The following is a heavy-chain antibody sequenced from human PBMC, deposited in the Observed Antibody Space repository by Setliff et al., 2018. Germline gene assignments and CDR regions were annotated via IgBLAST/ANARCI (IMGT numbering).Heavy chain of an antibody. CDR2: ISAYNGNT. V-gene: IGHV1-18*01. J-gene: IGHJ4*02. CDR3: ARENTAKNFWGEESDY. D-gene: IGHD3-3*01. CDR1: GYTFTSYG. Sequence: AASVKVSCKASGYTFTSYGISWVRQAPGQGLEWMGWISAYNGNTTYAQKFQGRVKMTRDTSTNTVYMQLNSLRFEDRAVYYCARENTAKNFWGEESDYWGQGTLVTVSS.